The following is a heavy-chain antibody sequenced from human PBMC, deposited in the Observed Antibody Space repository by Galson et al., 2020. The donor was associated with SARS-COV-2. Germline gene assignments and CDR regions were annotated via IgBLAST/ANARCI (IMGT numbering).Heavy chain of an antibody. V-gene: IGHV3-30-3*01. CDR3: ARPHSGSYSDYFDY. D-gene: IGHD1-26*01. Sequence: GESLKISCAASGFTFSSYAMHWVRQAPGKGLEWVAVISYDGSNKYYADSVKGRFTISRDNSKNTLYLQMNSLRAEDTAVYYCARPHSGSYSDYFDYWGQGTLVTVSS. J-gene: IGHJ4*02. CDR1: GFTFSSYA. CDR2: ISYDGSNK.